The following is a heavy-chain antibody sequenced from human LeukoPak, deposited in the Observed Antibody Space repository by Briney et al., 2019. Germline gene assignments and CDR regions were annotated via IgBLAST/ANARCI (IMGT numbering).Heavy chain of an antibody. D-gene: IGHD3-10*02. CDR2: ISGSTGRT. V-gene: IGHV3-23*01. CDR1: GFTFSTYA. J-gene: IGHJ6*04. CDR3: AELGITMIGGV. Sequence: GGSLRLSCAASGFTFSTYAMSWVRQAPGKGLEWVSAISGSTGRTYYADSVKGRFTISRDNAKNSLYLQMNSLRAEDTAVYYCAELGITMIGGVWGKGTTVTISS.